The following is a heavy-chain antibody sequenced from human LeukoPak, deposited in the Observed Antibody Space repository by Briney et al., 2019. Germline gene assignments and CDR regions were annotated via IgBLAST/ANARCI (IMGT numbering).Heavy chain of an antibody. D-gene: IGHD6-13*01. CDR1: GFTFSSYA. J-gene: IGHJ4*02. CDR3: ARDPNRPYSSSWYYFDY. CDR2: INTDGSST. V-gene: IGHV3-74*01. Sequence: GGSLRLSCAASGFTFSSYAMSWVRQAPGKGLVWVSRINTDGSSTSYADSVKGRFTISRDNAKNTLYLQMNSLRAEDTAVYYCARDPNRPYSSSWYYFDYWGQGTLVTVSS.